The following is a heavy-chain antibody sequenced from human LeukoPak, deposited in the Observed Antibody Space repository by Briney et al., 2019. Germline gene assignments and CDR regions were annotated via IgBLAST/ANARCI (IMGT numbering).Heavy chain of an antibody. J-gene: IGHJ4*02. CDR2: ISSSSSTI. CDR1: GFTFSTYS. D-gene: IGHD3-10*01. V-gene: IGHV3-48*01. CDR3: ARDGYYYGSGSYYKVDFDY. Sequence: GGSLRLSCAASGFTFSTYSMNWVRQAPGKGLEWVSYISSSSSTIYYADSVKGRFTTSRDNAKNSLYLQTNSLRAEDTAVYYCARDGYYYGSGSYYKVDFDYWGQGTLVTVSS.